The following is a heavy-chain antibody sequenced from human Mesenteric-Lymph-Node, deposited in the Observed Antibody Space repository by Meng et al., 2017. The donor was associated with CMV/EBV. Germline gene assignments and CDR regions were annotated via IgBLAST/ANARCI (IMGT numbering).Heavy chain of an antibody. D-gene: IGHD2-2*01. CDR3: ARGRVVGLNYGMDV. CDR1: GYSISSGYY. Sequence: SETLSLTCTVSGYSISSGYYWGWIRQPPGKGLEWIGYIYYSGSTNYNPSLKSRVTISVDTSKNQFSLKLSSVTAADTAVYYCARGRVVGLNYGMDVWGQGTTVTVSS. V-gene: IGHV4-61*01. J-gene: IGHJ6*02. CDR2: IYYSGST.